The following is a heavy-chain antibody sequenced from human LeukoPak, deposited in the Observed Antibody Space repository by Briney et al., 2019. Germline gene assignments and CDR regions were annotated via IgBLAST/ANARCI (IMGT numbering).Heavy chain of an antibody. CDR3: ARGGLIRQLAKYNWFDP. CDR1: GCTFTGYY. J-gene: IGHJ5*02. CDR2: INPNSGGT. Sequence: ASVKVSCKASGCTFTGYYMHWVRQAPGQGLEWMGWINPNSGGTNYAQKFQGWVTMTRDTSISTAYMELSRLRSDDTAVYYCARGGLIRQLAKYNWFDPWGQGTLVTVSS. D-gene: IGHD6-13*01. V-gene: IGHV1-2*04.